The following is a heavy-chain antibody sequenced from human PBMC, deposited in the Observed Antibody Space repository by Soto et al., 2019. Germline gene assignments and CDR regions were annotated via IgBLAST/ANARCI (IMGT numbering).Heavy chain of an antibody. CDR3: TIGPGWSPVY. J-gene: IGHJ4*02. CDR2: IKEDGAIK. CDR1: GITFGSYW. V-gene: IGHV3-7*01. Sequence: EVQLVESGGGLVQPGGSLRLSCAASGITFGSYWMSWFRQAPGKGLEWVAIIKEDGAIKHYVDSVKGRFTISRDIATTSLYLQMNSLRAEDTALYFCTIGPGWSPVYWGQGTLVTVSS. D-gene: IGHD6-19*01.